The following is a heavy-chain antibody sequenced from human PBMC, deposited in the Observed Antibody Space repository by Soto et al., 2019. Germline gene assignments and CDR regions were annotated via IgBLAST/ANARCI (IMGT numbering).Heavy chain of an antibody. CDR3: ARDLGAGTAPGDY. CDR1: GFTFSSYA. J-gene: IGHJ4*02. D-gene: IGHD6-13*01. CDR2: ISYDGSNK. V-gene: IGHV3-30-3*01. Sequence: QVQLVESGGGVVQPGRSLRLSCAASGFTFSSYAMHWVRQAPGKGLEWVAVISYDGSNKYYADSVKGRFTISRDNSKNTVYLQINSLRAEDTAVYYCARDLGAGTAPGDYWGQGTLVTVSS.